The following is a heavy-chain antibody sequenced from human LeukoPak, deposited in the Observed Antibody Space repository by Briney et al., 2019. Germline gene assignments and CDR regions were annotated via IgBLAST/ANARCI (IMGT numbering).Heavy chain of an antibody. D-gene: IGHD2-2*01. V-gene: IGHV3-7*01. CDR3: ARGEGDIVVVPAALAIDY. CDR2: IKKDGSER. J-gene: IGHJ4*02. Sequence: PGGSLRLSCAASGLSFSNLWMGWIRQAPGKGLEWVAIIKKDGSERLYVDSVKGRFTISRDNAKNSLYLQMNSLRAEDTAVYYCARGEGDIVVVPAALAIDYWGQGTLVTVSS. CDR1: GLSFSNLW.